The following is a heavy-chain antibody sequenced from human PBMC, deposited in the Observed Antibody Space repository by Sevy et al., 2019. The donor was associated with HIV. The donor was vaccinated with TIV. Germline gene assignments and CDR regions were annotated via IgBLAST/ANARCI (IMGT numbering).Heavy chain of an antibody. CDR3: ARAYAHYGDSIGFYYGMDV. CDR1: GFTFSSYW. CDR2: INGDGGSA. D-gene: IGHD4-17*01. J-gene: IGHJ6*02. V-gene: IGHV3-74*01. Sequence: GGSLRLSCAASGFTFSSYWMHWVRQAPGKGLLWVSLINGDGGSANYADSVKGRFIISRDYAKNTLYLQMNSLRAEDTAMYYCARAYAHYGDSIGFYYGMDVWGQGITVTVSS.